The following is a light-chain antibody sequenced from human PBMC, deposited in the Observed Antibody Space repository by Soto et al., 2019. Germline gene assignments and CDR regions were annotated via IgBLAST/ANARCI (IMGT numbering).Light chain of an antibody. J-gene: IGKJ2*01. Sequence: DIQMTQSPSTLSASVGDRVTITCRATQSISSWLDWYQQKPGKAPKLLIYKASSLASGVPSRFSGSGSGTEFTLTISSLQPDDFATYYCQQYNNYLMYTFGQGTKLEIK. V-gene: IGKV1-5*03. CDR2: KAS. CDR1: QSISSW. CDR3: QQYNNYLMYT.